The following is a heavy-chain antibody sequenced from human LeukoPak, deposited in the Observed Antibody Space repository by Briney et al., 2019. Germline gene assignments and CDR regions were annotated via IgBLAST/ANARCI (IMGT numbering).Heavy chain of an antibody. CDR3: ARASYGYSSFDY. CDR2: IIPIFGTA. J-gene: IGHJ4*02. CDR1: GGTFSSYA. V-gene: IGHV1-69*05. Sequence: WASVKVSCKASGGTFSSYAISWVRQAPGQGLEWMGGIIPIFGTANYAQKFQGRVTITTDESTSTAYMELSSLRSEDTAVYYCARASYGYSSFDYWGQGTLVTVSS. D-gene: IGHD5-24*01.